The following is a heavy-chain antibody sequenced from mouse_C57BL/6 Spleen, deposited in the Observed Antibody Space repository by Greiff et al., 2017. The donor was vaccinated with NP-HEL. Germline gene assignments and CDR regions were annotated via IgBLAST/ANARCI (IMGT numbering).Heavy chain of an antibody. V-gene: IGHV5-17*01. Sequence: EVQRVESGGGLVKPGGSLKLSCAASGFTFSDYGMHWVRQAPEKGLEWVAYISSGSSTIYYADTVKGRFTISRDNAKNTLFLQMTSLRSEDTAMYYCARALIFTPYAMDYWGQGTSVTVSS. CDR2: ISSGSSTI. J-gene: IGHJ4*01. CDR1: GFTFSDYG. CDR3: ARALIFTPYAMDY.